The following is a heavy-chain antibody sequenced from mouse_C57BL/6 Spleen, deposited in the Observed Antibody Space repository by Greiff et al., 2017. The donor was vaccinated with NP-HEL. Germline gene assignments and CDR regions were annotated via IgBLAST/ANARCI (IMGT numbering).Heavy chain of an antibody. J-gene: IGHJ4*01. V-gene: IGHV5-4*01. Sequence: EVKLVESGGGLVKPGGSLKLSCAASGFTFSSYAMSWVRQTPEKRLEWVATISDGGSYTYYPANVQGRFTISRDNAKNNLYLQMSHLKSEDTARYYCARDDYGSLYYAMDYWGQGTSVTVSS. CDR2: ISDGGSYT. CDR1: GFTFSSYA. D-gene: IGHD1-1*01. CDR3: ARDDYGSLYYAMDY.